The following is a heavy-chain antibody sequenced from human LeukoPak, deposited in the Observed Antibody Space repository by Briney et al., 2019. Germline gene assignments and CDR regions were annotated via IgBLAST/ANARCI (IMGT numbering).Heavy chain of an antibody. CDR3: ARVMRSGSPFDY. V-gene: IGHV3-11*01. Sequence: GGSLRLSRAASGFTFSDYYMSWIRQAPGKGLEWVSYISKDGNTRNYADSVKGRFTISRDNAKNSLFLQMNSLRAEDTAVYYCARVMRSGSPFDYWGQGTLVTVSS. CDR2: ISKDGNTR. D-gene: IGHD1-26*01. J-gene: IGHJ4*02. CDR1: GFTFSDYY.